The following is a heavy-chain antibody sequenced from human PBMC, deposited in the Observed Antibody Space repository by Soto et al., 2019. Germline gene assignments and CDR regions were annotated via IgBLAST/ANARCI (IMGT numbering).Heavy chain of an antibody. CDR2: ISYSGST. Sequence: QVQLQESGPGLVKPSQTLSLTCTVSGGSISSGNNYWSWIRQPPGKGLEWIGFISYSGSTYYSLSLKSRVTISVDTSKNQFSLNLSFVTAADTAVYYCATMGTPATGLYYFDYWGHGTLVTVSS. CDR3: ATMGTPATGLYYFDY. J-gene: IGHJ4*01. V-gene: IGHV4-30-4*01. CDR1: GGSISSGNNY. D-gene: IGHD5-18*01.